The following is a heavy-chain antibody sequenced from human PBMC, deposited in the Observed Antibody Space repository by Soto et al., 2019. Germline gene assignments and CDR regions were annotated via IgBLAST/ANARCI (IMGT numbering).Heavy chain of an antibody. Sequence: QVQLVQSGAEVKNPGASVKVSCKVSGYTRTELAMPWVRQAPGKGLEWLGGFDPEDGETIYAQKFQGRVTMTEDTSTDAGYMELDSLRSTDTAVYYCATVGTRRYGDYFFDYWGQRTLVTVSS. CDR3: ATVGTRRYGDYFFDY. CDR1: GYTRTELA. CDR2: FDPEDGET. J-gene: IGHJ4*02. V-gene: IGHV1-24*01. D-gene: IGHD4-17*01.